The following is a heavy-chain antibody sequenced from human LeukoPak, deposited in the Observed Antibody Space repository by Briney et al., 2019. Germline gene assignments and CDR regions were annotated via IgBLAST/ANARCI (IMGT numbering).Heavy chain of an antibody. CDR3: ARDGRYYYDSSGYSSFDY. D-gene: IGHD3-22*01. V-gene: IGHV3-11*04. CDR1: GFTFSDNY. Sequence: TGGSLRLSCAASGFTFSDNYMSWIRQAPGKGLEWVSYISSSGSTIYYADSVKGRFTISRDNAKNSLYLQMNSLRAEDTAVYYCARDGRYYYDSSGYSSFDYWGQGTLVTVSS. J-gene: IGHJ4*02. CDR2: ISSSGSTI.